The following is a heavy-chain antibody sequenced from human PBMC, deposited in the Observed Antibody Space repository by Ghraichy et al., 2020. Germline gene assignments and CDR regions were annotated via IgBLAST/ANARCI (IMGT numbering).Heavy chain of an antibody. CDR1: GFTFGDYT. CDR3: SRDYFATGTANYYYYGMDV. CDR2: IRSKAYGGTP. V-gene: IGHV3-49*03. J-gene: IGHJ6*02. D-gene: IGHD2-15*01. Sequence: SLRLSCTASGFTFGDYTMSWFRQAPGKGLEWIGFIRSKAYGGTPEYAASVKGRFTVSRDDSKSIAYLQMNNLKTEDTAVYYCSRDYFATGTANYYYYGMDVWGQGTTVTVSS.